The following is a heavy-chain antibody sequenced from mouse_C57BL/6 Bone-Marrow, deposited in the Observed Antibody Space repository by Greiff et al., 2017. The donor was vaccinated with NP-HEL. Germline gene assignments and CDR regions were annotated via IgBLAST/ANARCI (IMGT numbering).Heavy chain of an antibody. CDR1: GYTFTSYW. J-gene: IGHJ3*01. CDR3: ARDGGFAY. D-gene: IGHD2-3*01. CDR2: IDPSDSYT. V-gene: IGHV1-69*01. Sequence: VQLQQPGAELVMPGASVKLSCKASGYTFTSYWMHWVKQRPGQGLEWIGEIDPSDSYTNYNQKFKGKSTLTVDKSSSTAYMQLSSLTSEDSAVYYCARDGGFAYWGQGTRVTVSA.